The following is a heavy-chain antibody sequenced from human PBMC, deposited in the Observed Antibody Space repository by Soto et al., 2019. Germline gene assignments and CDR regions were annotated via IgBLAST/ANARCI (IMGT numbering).Heavy chain of an antibody. CDR2: ISGSGGST. V-gene: IGHV3-23*01. CDR3: AKAWSSGWLVSGMDV. D-gene: IGHD6-19*01. CDR1: GFTFSSYA. Sequence: GGSLRLSCAASGFTFSSYAMSWVRQAPGKGLEWVSAISGSGGSTYYADSVKGRFTISRDNSKNTLYLQMNSLRAEDTAGYYCAKAWSSGWLVSGMDVWGQGPMVTGFS. J-gene: IGHJ6*02.